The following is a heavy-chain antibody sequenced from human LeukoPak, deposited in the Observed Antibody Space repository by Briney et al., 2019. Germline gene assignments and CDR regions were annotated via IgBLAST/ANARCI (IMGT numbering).Heavy chain of an antibody. CDR1: GFTFNTYT. CDR2: ITASSTAI. CDR3: ARTYYDILTGYNPYFDY. J-gene: IGHJ4*02. V-gene: IGHV3-21*01. D-gene: IGHD3-9*01. Sequence: GRSLRLSCAASGFTFNTYTMNWVRQAPGKGLEWVSSITASSTAIYSADSVKGRFTISRDNAKNFLHLQMNSLRAEDTAVYYCARTYYDILTGYNPYFDYWGQGILVTVSS.